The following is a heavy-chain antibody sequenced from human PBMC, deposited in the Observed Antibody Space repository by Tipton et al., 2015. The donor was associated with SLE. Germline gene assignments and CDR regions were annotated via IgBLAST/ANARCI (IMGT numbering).Heavy chain of an antibody. CDR3: ARGCSSTTCEPFDYFGLDV. D-gene: IGHD2-2*01. J-gene: IGHJ6*02. Sequence: TLSLTCTVSGVSISSSRYYSSWSWIRQSAGKGLEWIGEITQSGVTNYNPSLKSRVTMSLDTSKNQFSLKLTSVTAADTAVYFCARGCSSTTCEPFDYFGLDVWGQGTTVTVSS. CDR2: ITQSGVT. CDR1: GVSISSSRYYSS. V-gene: IGHV4-61*09.